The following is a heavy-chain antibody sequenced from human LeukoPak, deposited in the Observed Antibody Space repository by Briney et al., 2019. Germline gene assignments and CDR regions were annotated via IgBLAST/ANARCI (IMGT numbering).Heavy chain of an antibody. D-gene: IGHD3-3*01. CDR3: ARGGSYDFWSGYSQDY. V-gene: IGHV1-18*01. CDR1: GYTFTSYG. Sequence: ASVKVSCKASGYTFTSYGISWVRQAPGQGLEWMGWISAYNGNTNYAQKLQGRVTMTTDTSTSTAYMELRSLRSDDTAVYYCARGGSYDFWSGYSQDYWGQGTLVTVSS. CDR2: ISAYNGNT. J-gene: IGHJ4*02.